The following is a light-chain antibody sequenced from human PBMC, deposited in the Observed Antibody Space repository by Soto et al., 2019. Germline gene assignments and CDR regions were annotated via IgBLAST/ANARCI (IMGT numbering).Light chain of an antibody. CDR1: ESVVSNY. J-gene: IGKJ1*01. CDR3: QQYGSIPWT. CDR2: DAS. V-gene: IGKV3-20*01. Sequence: EIVLTQSPGTLSLSPGERATLSCRATESVVSNYLAWYQLKPGQAPRLLIYDASSRATGIPDRFSGSGSGTDFTLTISRLEPEDFAVYYCQQYGSIPWTLVQGTKVDIK.